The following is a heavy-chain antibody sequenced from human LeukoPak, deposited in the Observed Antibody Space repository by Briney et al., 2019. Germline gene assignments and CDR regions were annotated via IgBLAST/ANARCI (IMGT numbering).Heavy chain of an antibody. J-gene: IGHJ3*02. CDR1: GFTFSSYE. V-gene: IGHV3-23*01. D-gene: IGHD6-13*01. Sequence: GGSLRLSCAASGFTFSSYEMNWVRQAPGKGLEWVSAISGSGGSTYYADSVKGRFTISRDNSKNTLYLQMNSLRAEDTAVYYCAKGFQYSSSWRDAFDIWGQGTMVTVSS. CDR2: ISGSGGST. CDR3: AKGFQYSSSWRDAFDI.